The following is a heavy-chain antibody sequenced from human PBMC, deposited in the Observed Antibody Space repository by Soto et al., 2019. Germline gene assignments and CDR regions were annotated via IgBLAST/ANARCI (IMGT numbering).Heavy chain of an antibody. V-gene: IGHV3-23*01. J-gene: IGHJ4*02. CDR2: ISGSGGST. Sequence: GGSLRLSCAASGFTFSSYAMSWVRQAPGKGLEWVSAISGSGGSTYYADSVKGRFTISRDNSKNTLYLQMNSLRAEDTAVYYCAKDPDDDISIYYFDYWGQGTLVTVSS. CDR3: AKDPDDDISIYYFDY. D-gene: IGHD3-9*01. CDR1: GFTFSSYA.